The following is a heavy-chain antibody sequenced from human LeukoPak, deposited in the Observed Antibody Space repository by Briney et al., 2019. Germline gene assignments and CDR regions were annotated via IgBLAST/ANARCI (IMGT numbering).Heavy chain of an antibody. V-gene: IGHV4-38-2*02. D-gene: IGHD6-19*01. CDR1: GYSISSGYY. CDR2: IYHSGST. Sequence: PSETLSLTCTVSGYSISSGYYWGWIRQPPGKGLEWIGSIYHSGSTYYNPSLKSRVTISVDTSKNQFSLKLSSVTAAGTAVYYCARSSIAVAINWFDPWGQGTLVTVSS. J-gene: IGHJ5*02. CDR3: ARSSIAVAINWFDP.